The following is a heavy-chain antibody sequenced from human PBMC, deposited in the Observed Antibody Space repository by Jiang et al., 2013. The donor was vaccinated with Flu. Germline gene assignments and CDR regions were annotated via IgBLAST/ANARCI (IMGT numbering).Heavy chain of an antibody. D-gene: IGHD5-18*01. CDR3: ARDSLRYSYGLYYYYGMDV. CDR2: IYSGGST. J-gene: IGHJ6*02. V-gene: IGHV3-66*01. Sequence: SWVRQAPGRGLEWVSVIYSGGSTYYADSVKGRFTISRDNSKNTLYLQMNSLRAEDTAVYYCARDSLRYSYGLYYYYGMDVWGQGTTVTVSS.